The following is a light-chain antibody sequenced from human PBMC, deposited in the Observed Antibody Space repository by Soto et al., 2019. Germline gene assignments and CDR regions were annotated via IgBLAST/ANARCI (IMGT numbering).Light chain of an antibody. Sequence: QSALTQPASVSGSPGQSITISCTGTSSDVGGYNYVSWYQQHPGKAPKLMIYEVSNRPSGVSNRFSGSKSGNTASLTISGLPAEDEADYYFSSYKSSSTRVFGGGSKLTV. CDR3: SSYKSSSTRV. V-gene: IGLV2-14*01. CDR2: EVS. CDR1: SSDVGGYNY. J-gene: IGLJ2*01.